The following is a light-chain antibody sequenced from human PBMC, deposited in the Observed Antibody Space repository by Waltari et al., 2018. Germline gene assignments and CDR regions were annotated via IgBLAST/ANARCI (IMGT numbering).Light chain of an antibody. CDR3: QQLNSYQWT. CDR1: QVISNS. Sequence: IQLTQSPSSLSASVGDRVPITGPASQVISNSLAWYPQKPGKAPKLLIYAASTLQSGVPSRFSGSGSGTDFTLTISSLQPEDFATYYCQQLNSYQWTFGQGTKVEIK. J-gene: IGKJ1*01. CDR2: AAS. V-gene: IGKV1-9*01.